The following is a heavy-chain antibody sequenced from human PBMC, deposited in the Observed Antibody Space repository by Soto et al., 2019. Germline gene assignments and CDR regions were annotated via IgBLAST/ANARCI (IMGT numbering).Heavy chain of an antibody. CDR3: AYSSGWYRHDV. V-gene: IGHV4-4*02. CDR1: GDSNNSPKW. D-gene: IGHD6-19*01. CDR2: LLHSGTT. J-gene: IGHJ3*01. Sequence: QVQLQESGPGLVKPSGTLSLTCAVSGDSNNSPKWWTWLRQPPGKGLEWIGDLLHSGTTNYNPSLKSRVTFSVDKHQNQFSLKLTSVTAADTAIYYWAYSSGWYRHDVWGQGTSVTGSS.